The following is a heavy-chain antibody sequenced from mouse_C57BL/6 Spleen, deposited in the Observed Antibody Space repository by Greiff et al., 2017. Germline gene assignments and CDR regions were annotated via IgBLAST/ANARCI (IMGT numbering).Heavy chain of an antibody. CDR3: ARSAGSSSYWYFDV. D-gene: IGHD1-1*01. V-gene: IGHV1-50*01. J-gene: IGHJ1*03. CDR2: IDPSDSYT. Sequence: QVQLQQPGAELVKPGASVKLSCKASGYTFTSYWMQWVKQRPGQGLEWIGEIDPSDSYTNYNQKFKGKATLTVDTSSSTAYMQLSSLTSEDSAVYYCARSAGSSSYWYFDVWGTGTTVTVSS. CDR1: GYTFTSYW.